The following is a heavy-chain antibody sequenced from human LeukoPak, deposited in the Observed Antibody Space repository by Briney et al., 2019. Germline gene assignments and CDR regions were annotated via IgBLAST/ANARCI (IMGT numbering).Heavy chain of an antibody. CDR1: GFTVSSNY. D-gene: IGHD5-24*01. CDR3: TRERDGLDY. J-gene: IGHJ4*02. V-gene: IGHV3-49*04. CDR2: IRSKAYGGTT. Sequence: GGSLRLSCAASGFTVSSNYMSWVRQAPGKGLEWVGFIRSKAYGGTTEYAASVKGRFTISRDDSKSIAYLQMNSLKTEDTAVYYCTRERDGLDYWGQGTLVTVSS.